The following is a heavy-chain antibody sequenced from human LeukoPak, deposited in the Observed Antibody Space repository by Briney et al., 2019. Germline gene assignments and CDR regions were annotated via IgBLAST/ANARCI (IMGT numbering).Heavy chain of an antibody. D-gene: IGHD2-15*01. Sequence: GRSLRLSCAGSGFIFNNHAMHWVRQAPGKGLELVSGISWNGGGIDYADAVNGRFTISRDNANNSLYLQMRSLRAEDTALYYCARRARYCRGASCSSEVYYFDNWGQGTLVTVSS. J-gene: IGHJ4*02. CDR2: ISWNGGGI. V-gene: IGHV3-9*01. CDR3: ARRARYCRGASCSSEVYYFDN. CDR1: GFIFNNHA.